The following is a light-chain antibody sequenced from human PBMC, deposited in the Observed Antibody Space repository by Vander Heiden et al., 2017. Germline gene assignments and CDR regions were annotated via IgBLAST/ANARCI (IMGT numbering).Light chain of an antibody. CDR1: SSDVGGYNY. CDR2: EVS. Sequence: QSALTQPASVSGSPGQSITISCTGTSSDVGGYNYVSWFQQHPGKAPKLMIYEVSNRPSGVSNRFSCSKSGNTASLTISGLQAEDEANYYCSSYTGSSTLLYVFGTGTMVTVL. J-gene: IGLJ1*01. CDR3: SSYTGSSTLLYV. V-gene: IGLV2-14*01.